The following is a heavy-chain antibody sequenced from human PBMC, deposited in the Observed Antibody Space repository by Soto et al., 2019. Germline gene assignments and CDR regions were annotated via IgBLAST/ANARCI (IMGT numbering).Heavy chain of an antibody. J-gene: IGHJ5*02. D-gene: IGHD6-19*01. Sequence: KVACKASGHTFISYAISWVRRATGQGLEWMGGIIPIFGTANYAQKYQGRVTITADESTSTAYMELSSLRSEDTAVYYCARDSGIAVAGCKFDPWGQGTQVTVSS. CDR1: GHTFISYA. CDR3: ARDSGIAVAGCKFDP. V-gene: IGHV1-69*01. CDR2: IIPIFGTA.